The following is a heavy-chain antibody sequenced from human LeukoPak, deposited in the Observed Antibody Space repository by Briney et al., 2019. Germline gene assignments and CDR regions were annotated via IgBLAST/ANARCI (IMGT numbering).Heavy chain of an antibody. J-gene: IGHJ3*02. CDR1: GYTFTSYD. CDR3: ARGGITYYDFWSGYFDDAFDI. V-gene: IGHV1-8*01. Sequence: ASVRVSCKASGYTFTSYDINWVRQATGQGLEWMGWMNPNSGNTGYAQKFQGRVTMTRNTSISTAYMELSSLRSEDTAVYYCARGGITYYDFWSGYFDDAFDIWGQGTMVTVSS. D-gene: IGHD3-3*01. CDR2: MNPNSGNT.